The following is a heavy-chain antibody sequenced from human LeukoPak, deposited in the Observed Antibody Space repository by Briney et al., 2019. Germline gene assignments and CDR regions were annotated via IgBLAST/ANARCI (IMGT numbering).Heavy chain of an antibody. CDR2: ISSSGSTI. CDR3: ARDGEVIIKSEYFQH. CDR1: GFTFSSYE. D-gene: IGHD3-10*01. Sequence: GGSLRLPCAASGFTFSSYEMNWVRQAPGKGLEWVSYISSSGSTIYYADSVKGRFTISRDNAKNSLYLQMNSLRAEDTAVYYCARDGEVIIKSEYFQHWGKGTTVTVSS. V-gene: IGHV3-48*03. J-gene: IGHJ1*01.